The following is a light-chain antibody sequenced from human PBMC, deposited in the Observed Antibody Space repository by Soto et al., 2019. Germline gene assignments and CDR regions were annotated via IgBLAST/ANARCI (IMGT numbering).Light chain of an antibody. J-gene: IGKJ1*01. Sequence: ETVLTQSPGTLFLSPGERANLSCRASQTVNGNSLGWYQQKPGQAPRLLIYDTSSRATGIPDRFSGSGSGTDFTLTISRLEPEDFAVYYCQQCGSLPGTFGQGTRVDIK. CDR2: DTS. CDR3: QQCGSLPGT. CDR1: QTVNGNS. V-gene: IGKV3-20*01.